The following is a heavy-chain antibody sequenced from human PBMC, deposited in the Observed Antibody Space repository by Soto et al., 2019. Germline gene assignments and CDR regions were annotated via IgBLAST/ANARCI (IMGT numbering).Heavy chain of an antibody. V-gene: IGHV3-23*01. CDR3: AKDSIVLRYFDWLLQDYFDY. Sequence: GGSLRLSCAASGFTFSSYAMSWVRQAPGKGLEWVSAISGSGGSTYYADSVKGRFTISRDNSKNTLYLQMNSLRAEDTAVYYCAKDSIVLRYFDWLLQDYFDYWGQGTLVTVSS. CDR1: GFTFSSYA. D-gene: IGHD3-9*01. CDR2: ISGSGGST. J-gene: IGHJ4*02.